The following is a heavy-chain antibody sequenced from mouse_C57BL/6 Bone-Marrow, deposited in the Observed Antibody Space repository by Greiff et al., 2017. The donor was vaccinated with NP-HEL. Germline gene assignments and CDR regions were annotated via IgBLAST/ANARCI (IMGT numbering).Heavy chain of an antibody. J-gene: IGHJ2*01. D-gene: IGHD2-5*01. V-gene: IGHV5-6*01. CDR3: ARHRNSNSYFDY. CDR2: ISSVGSYT. Sequence: EVKLVESGGDLVKPGGSLKLSCAASGFTFSSYGMSWVRQTPDKRLEWVATISSVGSYTYYPDSVKGRFTIYRDNAKNTLYLPMSSLKSEDTAMYYCARHRNSNSYFDYWGQGTTLTVSS. CDR1: GFTFSSYG.